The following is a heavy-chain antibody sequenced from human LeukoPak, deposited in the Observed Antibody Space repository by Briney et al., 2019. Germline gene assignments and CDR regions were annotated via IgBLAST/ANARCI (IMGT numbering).Heavy chain of an antibody. D-gene: IGHD7-27*01. CDR1: GYTFTDHY. V-gene: IGHV1-2*02. CDR2: IHPGRGDT. CDR3: ARDHNWGPDY. J-gene: IGHJ4*02. Sequence: ASVKVSCPALGYTFTDHYFHWLRQAPGQGIGWMGWIHPGRGDTNIAQKFQGRVSLTRDMSISTAYMELSRLTSDDTAVYYCARDHNWGPDYWGQGTLVSVSS.